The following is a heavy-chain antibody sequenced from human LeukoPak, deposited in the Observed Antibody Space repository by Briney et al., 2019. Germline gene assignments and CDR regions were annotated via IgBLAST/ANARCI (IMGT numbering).Heavy chain of an antibody. V-gene: IGHV3-23*01. CDR2: ISGSGGST. CDR1: GFTFSSYA. CDR3: ARGGAGSFDL. J-gene: IGHJ5*02. D-gene: IGHD3-10*01. Sequence: GGSLRLSCAASGFTFSSYAMSWVRQAPGKGLEWVSAISGSGGSTYYADSVKGRFTISRDNANNILYLQMKSLRAEDTAIYYCARGGAGSFDLWGQGTLVTVSS.